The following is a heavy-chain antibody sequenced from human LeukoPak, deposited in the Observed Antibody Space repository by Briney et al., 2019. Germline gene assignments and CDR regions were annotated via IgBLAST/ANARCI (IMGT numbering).Heavy chain of an antibody. Sequence: ASVKVPCKASGYTFTNYDINWVRQATGQGLEWMGWMNPNSGNTAYAQKFQGRVTMTRDTSISTIYMELSSLRSEDTAVYYCARSLRGWYKDYWGQGTLVTASS. V-gene: IGHV1-8*01. D-gene: IGHD6-19*01. J-gene: IGHJ4*02. CDR2: MNPNSGNT. CDR3: ARSLRGWYKDY. CDR1: GYTFTNYD.